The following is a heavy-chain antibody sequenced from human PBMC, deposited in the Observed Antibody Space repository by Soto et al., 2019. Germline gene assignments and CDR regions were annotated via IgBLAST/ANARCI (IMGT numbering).Heavy chain of an antibody. CDR3: AKDLAILTGYGGYYYYGMDV. Sequence: PGGSLRLSCAASGFTFSSYGMHWVRQAPGKGLEWVAAIWYDGSNKYYADSVKGRFTISRDNSKNTLYLQMNSLRAEDTAVYYCAKDLAILTGYGGYYYYGMDVWGQGTTVTVSS. CDR1: GFTFSSYG. D-gene: IGHD3-9*01. V-gene: IGHV3-33*06. J-gene: IGHJ6*02. CDR2: IWYDGSNK.